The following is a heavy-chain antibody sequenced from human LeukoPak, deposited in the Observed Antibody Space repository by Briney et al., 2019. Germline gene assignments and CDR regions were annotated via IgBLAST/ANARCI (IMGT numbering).Heavy chain of an antibody. D-gene: IGHD6-19*01. V-gene: IGHV4-59*02. Sequence: SETLSLTCTVSVGSVSTYYWSWMRQPPGKGLEWIGYIYKSGNTNCNPSLKSRVTISVDTSKNQFSLKLTSVTAADTSVYFCARAGSGSFDYWGQGTLVTVSS. CDR1: VGSVSTYY. J-gene: IGHJ4*02. CDR2: IYKSGNT. CDR3: ARAGSGSFDY.